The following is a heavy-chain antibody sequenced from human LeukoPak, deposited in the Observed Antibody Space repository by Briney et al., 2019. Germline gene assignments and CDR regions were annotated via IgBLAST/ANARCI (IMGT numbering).Heavy chain of an antibody. J-gene: IGHJ4*02. V-gene: IGHV3-11*04. Sequence: PGGSLRLSCAAPGFTFSDYYMNWIRQAPGKGLEWVSYISSSGSAMYYADSVKGRFTISRDNAKNSLYLQMNSLRAEDTAVYYCARGHSTSSRYFDYWGQGTLVTVSS. CDR3: ARGHSTSSRYFDY. D-gene: IGHD6-6*01. CDR2: ISSSGSAM. CDR1: GFTFSDYY.